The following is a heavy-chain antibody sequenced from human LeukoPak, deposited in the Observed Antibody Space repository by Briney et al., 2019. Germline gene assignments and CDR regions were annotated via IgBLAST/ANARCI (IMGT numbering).Heavy chain of an antibody. CDR3: TRDRDYYGSGSCYGDHDY. J-gene: IGHJ4*02. V-gene: IGHV3-49*04. CDR2: IRSKAYGGTT. CDR1: GFTFSSYT. D-gene: IGHD3-10*01. Sequence: PGGSLRLSCAASGFTFSSYTMSWVRQAPGKGLEWVGFIRSKAYGGTTEYAASVKGRFTISRDDSRSIAYLQMNSLKTEDTALYYCTRDRDYYGSGSCYGDHDYWGQGTLVTVSS.